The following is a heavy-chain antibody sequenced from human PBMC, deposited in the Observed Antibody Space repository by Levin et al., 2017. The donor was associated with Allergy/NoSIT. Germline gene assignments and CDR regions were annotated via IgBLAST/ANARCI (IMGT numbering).Heavy chain of an antibody. CDR1: GFTFSSYD. Sequence: PGGSLRLSCAASGFTFSSYDMHWVRQATGKGLEWVSAIGTAGDTYYPGSVKGRFTISRENAKNSLYLQMNSLRAGDTAVYYCARGAPLPFSSGWWADAFDIWGQGTMVTVSS. CDR2: IGTAGDT. J-gene: IGHJ3*02. CDR3: ARGAPLPFSSGWWADAFDI. V-gene: IGHV3-13*04. D-gene: IGHD6-19*01.